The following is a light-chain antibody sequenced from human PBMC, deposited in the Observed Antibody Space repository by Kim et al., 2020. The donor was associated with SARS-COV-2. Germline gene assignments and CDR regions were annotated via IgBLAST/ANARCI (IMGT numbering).Light chain of an antibody. CDR1: ETISSDY. V-gene: IGKV3-20*01. J-gene: IGKJ2*01. CDR3: QQYDPSFPYT. Sequence: EIVLTQSPGTLSLSPGERATLSCRTSETISSDYVPWYRHKPGQAPRLLIYGASTRATGIPERFSSSGSGTDFTLTISRLEPEDFAVYYCQQYDPSFPYTFGQGTKLEI. CDR2: GAS.